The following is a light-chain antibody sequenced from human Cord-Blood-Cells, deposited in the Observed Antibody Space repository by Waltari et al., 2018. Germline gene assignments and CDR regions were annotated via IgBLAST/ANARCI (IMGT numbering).Light chain of an antibody. J-gene: IGLJ3*02. CDR3: SSYTSSSTLV. Sequence: QSALTQTASVSGSPAQSITLSCPGTSSDVGGSNYVSWYQHNHGKAPKLMIYDFSNRPSGVSNRFSGSKSGNTASLTSSGLQDEDEAEYYCSSYTSSSTLVFGGGTKLTVL. CDR2: DFS. V-gene: IGLV2-14*03. CDR1: SSDVGGSNY.